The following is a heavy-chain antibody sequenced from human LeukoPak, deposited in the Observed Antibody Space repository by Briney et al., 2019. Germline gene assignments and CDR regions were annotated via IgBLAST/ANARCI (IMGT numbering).Heavy chain of an antibody. Sequence: SETLSLTCAVYGGSFSGYYWSWIRQPPGKGLEWIGEINHSGSTNYNPSLKSRVTISVDTSKNQFSLRLSSVTAADTAVYYCARKAHYTVVTAFDIWGQGTMVTVSS. D-gene: IGHD3-22*01. V-gene: IGHV4-34*01. CDR2: INHSGST. CDR3: ARKAHYTVVTAFDI. J-gene: IGHJ3*02. CDR1: GGSFSGYY.